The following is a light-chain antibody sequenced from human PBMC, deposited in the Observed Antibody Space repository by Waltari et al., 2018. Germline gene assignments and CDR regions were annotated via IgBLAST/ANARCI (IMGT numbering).Light chain of an antibody. Sequence: SYRLTQPPSVSVAPGKTARISCGGDNIGTKSVHWYQHRPGQAPVLGIYLDSDRPSGVSEGFSGSNSGNTASLTIIRVEVGDEADYYCQVCGTSCDHPVFGGGTKLTVL. V-gene: IGLV3-21*04. J-gene: IGLJ3*02. CDR1: NIGTKS. CDR2: LDS. CDR3: QVCGTSCDHPV.